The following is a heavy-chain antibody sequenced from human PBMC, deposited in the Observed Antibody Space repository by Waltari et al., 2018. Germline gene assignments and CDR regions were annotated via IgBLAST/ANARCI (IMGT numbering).Heavy chain of an antibody. Sequence: QVQLQESGPGLVKPSQTLSLTCTVSGGSISSGSYYWRWIRQPAGKGLEWIGRIYTRGGTTYNPSLKSRVTISVDTSKNQFSLKLSSGTAADTAVYYWAGRNPYGPERYFDYWGQGTLVTVSS. V-gene: IGHV4-61*02. J-gene: IGHJ4*02. CDR3: AGRNPYGPERYFDY. D-gene: IGHD4-17*01. CDR1: GGSISSGSYY. CDR2: IYTRGGT.